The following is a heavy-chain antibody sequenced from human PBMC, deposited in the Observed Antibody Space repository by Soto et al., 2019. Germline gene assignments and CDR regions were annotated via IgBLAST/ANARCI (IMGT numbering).Heavy chain of an antibody. J-gene: IGHJ5*02. CDR2: IYYSGST. V-gene: IGHV4-59*12. Sequence: SETLSLTCTVSGGSISSYYWSWIRQPPGKGLEGIGYIYYSGSTNYNPSLKSRVTISVDTSKNQFSLELSSVTAADTAVYYCARGYSSSWYQSYNWFDPWGQGTLVTVSS. CDR3: ARGYSSSWYQSYNWFDP. CDR1: GGSISSYY. D-gene: IGHD6-13*01.